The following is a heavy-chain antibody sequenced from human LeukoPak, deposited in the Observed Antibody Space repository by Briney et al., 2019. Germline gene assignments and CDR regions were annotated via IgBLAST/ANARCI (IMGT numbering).Heavy chain of an antibody. CDR1: GFTFSSYS. D-gene: IGHD6-19*01. V-gene: IGHV3-21*01. CDR2: ISSSSSYI. CDR3: ARETYSSGWSFDY. Sequence: GGSLRLSCAASGFTFSSYSMNWVRQAPGKGLEWVSSISSSSSYIYYADSVKGRFTISRDNAKNSLYLQMNSLRDEGTAVYYCARETYSSGWSFDYWGQGTLVTVSS. J-gene: IGHJ4*02.